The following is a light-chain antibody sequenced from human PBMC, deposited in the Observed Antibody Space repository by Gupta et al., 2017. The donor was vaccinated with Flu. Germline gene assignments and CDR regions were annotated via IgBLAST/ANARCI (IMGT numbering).Light chain of an antibody. Sequence: ILFPQSPGTLSLSPGERATLSCRAGQSVTSNYLAWYQQKPGQAPRLLIYGASRRATGIPDRFSGSGSGTDFTLTISRRETEDFAVYYWQQDGPGNTFGRGTKLEIK. CDR1: QSVTSNY. CDR3: QQDGPGNT. J-gene: IGKJ2*01. V-gene: IGKV3-20*01. CDR2: GAS.